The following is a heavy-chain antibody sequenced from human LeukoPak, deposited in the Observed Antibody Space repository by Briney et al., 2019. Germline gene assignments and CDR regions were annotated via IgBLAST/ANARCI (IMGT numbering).Heavy chain of an antibody. CDR3: ARDSRFGELLSRAGWFDP. CDR2: IYYSGCT. CDR1: GGSISSYY. Sequence: PSEALSLTCTGSGGSISSYYWSWIRQPPGKGLEWIAYIYYSGCTNYNPSLKSRVTISVDTSKNQFSLKLSSVTAAETAVYYCARDSRFGELLSRAGWFDPWGQGTLVTVSS. V-gene: IGHV4-59*01. D-gene: IGHD3-10*01. J-gene: IGHJ5*02.